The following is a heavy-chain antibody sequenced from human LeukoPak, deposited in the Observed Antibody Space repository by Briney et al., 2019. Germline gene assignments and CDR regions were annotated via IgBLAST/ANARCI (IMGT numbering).Heavy chain of an antibody. J-gene: IGHJ4*02. Sequence: SETLSLTCTVSGGSISSYYWSWIRQPPGKGLEWIGYIYYSGSTNCNPSLKSRVTISVDTSKNQFSLKLSSVTAADTAVYYCARLEAYCGGDCYIFDYWGQGTLVTVSS. D-gene: IGHD2-21*02. V-gene: IGHV4-59*01. CDR3: ARLEAYCGGDCYIFDY. CDR2: IYYSGST. CDR1: GGSISSYY.